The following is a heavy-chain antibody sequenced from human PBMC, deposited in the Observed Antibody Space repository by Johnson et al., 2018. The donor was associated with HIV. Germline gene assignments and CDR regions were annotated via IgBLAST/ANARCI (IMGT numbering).Heavy chain of an antibody. CDR2: IHSGGNHI. Sequence: MLLVESGGGLVQPGGSLRLSCAASAVTFSSDKMHWVRQAPGTGLQWVAYIHSGGNHIVYADSVRGRFIISRDNAKNALYLQMNSLRAEDTAVYYCARDLEDIVVVPAAIGAFDIWGQGTMVTVSS. D-gene: IGHD2-2*01. J-gene: IGHJ3*02. CDR3: ARDLEDIVVVPAAIGAFDI. V-gene: IGHV3-48*03. CDR1: AVTFSSDK.